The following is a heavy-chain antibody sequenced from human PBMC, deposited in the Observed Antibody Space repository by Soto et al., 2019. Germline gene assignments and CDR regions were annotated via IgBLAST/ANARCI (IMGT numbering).Heavy chain of an antibody. CDR1: GFTFSSYA. CDR3: ARSEYGYYYDSSGYMRSPLDY. J-gene: IGHJ4*02. D-gene: IGHD3-22*01. V-gene: IGHV3-30-3*01. Sequence: PGGSLRLSCAASGFTFSSYAMHWVRQAPGKGLEWVAVISYDGSNKYYADSVKGRFTISRDNSKNTLYLQMNSLRAEDTAVYYCARSEYGYYYDSSGYMRSPLDYWGQGTLVTSPQ. CDR2: ISYDGSNK.